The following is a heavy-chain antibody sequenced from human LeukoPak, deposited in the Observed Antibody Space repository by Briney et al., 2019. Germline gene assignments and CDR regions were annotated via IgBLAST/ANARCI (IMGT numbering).Heavy chain of an antibody. J-gene: IGHJ4*02. Sequence: GSLRLSCAASAFTFSDYYMSWIRQAPGKGLEWVAYISSSGSTIYYSDSALCRFTISRDTAKNQLYLQMTSLRAEDTAVYYCARAGRGWLQTFDYWGQGTLVTVSS. D-gene: IGHD5-24*01. CDR2: ISSSGSTI. CDR3: ARAGRGWLQTFDY. CDR1: AFTFSDYY. V-gene: IGHV3-11*04.